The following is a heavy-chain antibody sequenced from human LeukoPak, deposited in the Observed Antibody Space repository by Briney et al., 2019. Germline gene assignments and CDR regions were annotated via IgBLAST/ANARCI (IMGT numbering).Heavy chain of an antibody. CDR3: ARALGATVID. J-gene: IGHJ4*02. CDR1: GGSFSGYY. V-gene: IGHV4-34*01. D-gene: IGHD4-17*01. CDR2: INHSGST. Sequence: PSETLSLTCAVYGGSFSGYYWSWIRQPPGKGLEWIGEINHSGSTNYNPSLKSRVTISVDTPKNQFSLKLSSVTAADTAVYYCARALGATVIDWGQGTLVTVSS.